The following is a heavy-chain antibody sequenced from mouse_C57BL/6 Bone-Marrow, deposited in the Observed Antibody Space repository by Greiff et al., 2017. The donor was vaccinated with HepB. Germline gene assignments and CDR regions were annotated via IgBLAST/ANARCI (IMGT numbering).Heavy chain of an antibody. Sequence: DVKLVESGGGLVQPGESLKLSCESNEYEFPSHDMSWVRKTPEKRLELVAAINSDGGSTYYPDTMERRFIISRDNTKKTLYLQMSSLRSEDTALYYYARVYDGYWYFDVWGTGTTVTVSS. V-gene: IGHV5-2*01. CDR1: EYEFPSHD. CDR3: ARVYDGYWYFDV. J-gene: IGHJ1*03. D-gene: IGHD2-3*01. CDR2: INSDGGST.